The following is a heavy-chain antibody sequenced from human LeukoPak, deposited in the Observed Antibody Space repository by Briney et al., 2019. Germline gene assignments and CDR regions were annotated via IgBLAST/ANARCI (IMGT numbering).Heavy chain of an antibody. CDR3: ARLLWFGGAPNWFDP. J-gene: IGHJ5*02. CDR1: GGSISSYY. V-gene: IGHV4-59*01. CDR2: IYYSGST. D-gene: IGHD3-10*01. Sequence: SETLSLTCTVSGGSISSYYWSWIRQPPAKGLEWIGYIYYSGSTNYNPSLKRRVTISVDTSKNQLSLNLAAVTAADTAVYYCARLLWFGGAPNWFDPWGQGTLVTVSS.